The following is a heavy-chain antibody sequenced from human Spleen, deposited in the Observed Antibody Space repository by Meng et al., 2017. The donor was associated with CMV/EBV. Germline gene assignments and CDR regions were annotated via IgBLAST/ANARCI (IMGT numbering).Heavy chain of an antibody. CDR3: ARDSGSYGDYYYGMDV. CDR2: ISGHNGNT. CDR1: DYRVSTYG. D-gene: IGHD1-26*01. Sequence: ASVKVSCKASDYRVSTYGISWVRQAPGQGLEWIGWISGHNGNTRYAQKFQDRVTMNTDTSTSTSNMELRSLRSDDTAVYYCARDSGSYGDYYYGMDVWGQGTTVTVSS. J-gene: IGHJ6*02. V-gene: IGHV1-18*01.